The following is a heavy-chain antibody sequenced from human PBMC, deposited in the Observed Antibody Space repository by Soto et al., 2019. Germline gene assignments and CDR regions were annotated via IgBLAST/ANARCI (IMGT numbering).Heavy chain of an antibody. J-gene: IGHJ4*02. V-gene: IGHV4-34*01. CDR1: GGSFSGYY. D-gene: IGHD3-3*01. Sequence: PSETLSLTCAVYGGSFSGYYWSWIRQPPGKGLEWIGEINHSGSTNYNPSLKSRVTISVDTSKNQFSLKLSSVTAADTAVYYCARLSPHGYDFWSGLDYWGQGTLVTVSS. CDR2: INHSGST. CDR3: ARLSPHGYDFWSGLDY.